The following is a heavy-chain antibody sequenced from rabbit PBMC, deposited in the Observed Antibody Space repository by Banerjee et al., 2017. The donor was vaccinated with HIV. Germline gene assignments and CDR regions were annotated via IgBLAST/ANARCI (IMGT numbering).Heavy chain of an antibody. CDR2: IYAVIEDT. Sequence: QSLEESGGDLVKPGASLTLTCTASGFSFSSSYYMCWVRQAPGKGLEWIACIYAVIEDTYYATWAKGRFTISKPSSTTVTLQMTSLTAADTATYFCARARSAGYGYATDFRLDLWGPGTPGHRL. J-gene: IGHJ3*01. CDR3: ARARSAGYGYATDFRLDL. V-gene: IGHV1S40*01. D-gene: IGHD6-1*01. CDR1: GFSFSSSYY.